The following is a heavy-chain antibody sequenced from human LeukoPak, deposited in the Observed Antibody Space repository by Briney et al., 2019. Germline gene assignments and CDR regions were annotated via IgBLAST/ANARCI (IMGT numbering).Heavy chain of an antibody. CDR2: ISGSGGST. CDR1: GFTFSSYA. CDR3: AKEWFGELLYGYFDY. J-gene: IGHJ4*02. V-gene: IGHV3-23*01. Sequence: GSLRLSCSASGFTFSSYAVSLVRQAPGEGVEWVSAISGSGGSTYYADSVKGRFTISRDNSKNTLYLQMNSLRAEDTAVYYCAKEWFGELLYGYFDYWGQGTLVTVSS. D-gene: IGHD3-10*01.